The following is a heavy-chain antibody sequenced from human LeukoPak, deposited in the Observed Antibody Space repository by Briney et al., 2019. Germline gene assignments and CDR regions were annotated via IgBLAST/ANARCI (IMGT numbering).Heavy chain of an antibody. J-gene: IGHJ5*02. D-gene: IGHD6-19*01. CDR1: GGTFSSYA. V-gene: IGHV1-69*06. CDR3: ARRIAVAGTSKYNWFDP. Sequence: ASVKVSCKASGGTFSSYAISWVRQAPGQGLEWMGGIIPIFGTANYAQKFQGRVTITADKSTSTAYMELSSLRSEDTAVYYCARRIAVAGTSKYNWFDPWGQGTLVTVSS. CDR2: IIPIFGTA.